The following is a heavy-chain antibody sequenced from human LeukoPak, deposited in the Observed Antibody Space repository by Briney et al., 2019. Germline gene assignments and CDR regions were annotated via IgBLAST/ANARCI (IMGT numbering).Heavy chain of an antibody. D-gene: IGHD3-22*01. Sequence: GGSLRLSCAASGFTFSDYYMSWIRQAPGEGLEWVSYISSSGSTIYYADSVKGRFTISRDNAKNSLYLQMNSLRAEDTAVYYCARDDSSGYYPHWGQGTLVTVSS. CDR3: ARDDSSGYYPH. V-gene: IGHV3-11*01. J-gene: IGHJ4*02. CDR2: ISSSGSTI. CDR1: GFTFSDYY.